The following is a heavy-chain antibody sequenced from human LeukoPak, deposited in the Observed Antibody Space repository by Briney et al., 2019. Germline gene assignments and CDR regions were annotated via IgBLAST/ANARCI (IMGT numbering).Heavy chain of an antibody. CDR2: INGDGRDK. V-gene: IGHV3-7*01. Sequence: GGSLRLSCAASGFTFSSYWMNWVRQAPGKGLEWVANINGDGRDKYYVGSVRGRFTISRDDADNALYLQMNSLRGDDTALYYCARGVDSAIDWWGQGTLVTVSS. CDR1: GFTFSSYW. D-gene: IGHD3-9*01. CDR3: ARGVDSAIDW. J-gene: IGHJ4*02.